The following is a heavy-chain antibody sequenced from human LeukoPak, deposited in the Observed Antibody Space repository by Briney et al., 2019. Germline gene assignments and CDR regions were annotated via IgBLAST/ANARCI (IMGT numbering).Heavy chain of an antibody. Sequence: TGGSLRLSCAASGFTFSSYSMNWVRQAPGKGLEWVSSISSSSSYIYYADSVKGRFTISRDNAKNSLYLQMNSLRAEDTAVHYCAGGYSSGQLHWGQGTLVTVSS. CDR2: ISSSSSYI. D-gene: IGHD6-19*01. J-gene: IGHJ4*02. V-gene: IGHV3-21*01. CDR1: GFTFSSYS. CDR3: AGGYSSGQLH.